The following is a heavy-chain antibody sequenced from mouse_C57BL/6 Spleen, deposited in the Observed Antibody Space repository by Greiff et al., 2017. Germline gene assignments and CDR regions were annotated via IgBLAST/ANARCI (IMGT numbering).Heavy chain of an antibody. CDR2: IDPSDSYT. Sequence: QVQLQQPGAELVRPGTSVKLSCKASGYTFTSYWMHWVKQRPGQGLEWIGVIDPSDSYTNYNQKFKGKATLTVDTSSSTAYMQLSSLTSEDSAVYYCARRGLRYAMDDWGQGTSVTVSS. CDR3: ARRGLRYAMDD. CDR1: GYTFTSYW. V-gene: IGHV1-59*01. D-gene: IGHD1-1*01. J-gene: IGHJ4*01.